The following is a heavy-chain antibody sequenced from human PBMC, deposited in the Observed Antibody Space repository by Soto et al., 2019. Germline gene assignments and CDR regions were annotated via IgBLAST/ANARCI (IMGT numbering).Heavy chain of an antibody. V-gene: IGHV1-69*12. CDR3: AREPLSGRGYNLMPFDY. CDR2: IIPIFGTA. D-gene: IGHD3-22*01. CDR1: GGTFSSYA. J-gene: IGHJ4*02. Sequence: QVQLVQSGAEVKKPGSSVKVSCKASGGTFSSYAISWVRQAPGQGLEWMGGIIPIFGTANYAQKFQGRVTITADESTSXLYMELSSLGSEDTAVYYCAREPLSGRGYNLMPFDYWGQGTLVTVSS.